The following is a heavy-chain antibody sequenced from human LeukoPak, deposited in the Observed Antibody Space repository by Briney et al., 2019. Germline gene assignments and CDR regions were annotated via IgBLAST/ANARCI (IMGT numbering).Heavy chain of an antibody. CDR2: IWYDGSNK. CDR3: AKPRAYSYGAHFDY. J-gene: IGHJ4*02. CDR1: GFTFSSYG. Sequence: PGRSLRLSCAASGFTFSSYGMHWVRQAPGKGLEWVAVIWYDGSNKYYADSVKGRFTISRDNSKNTLYLQMNSLRAEDTAVYYCAKPRAYSYGAHFDYWGQGILVTVSS. D-gene: IGHD5-18*01. V-gene: IGHV3-33*06.